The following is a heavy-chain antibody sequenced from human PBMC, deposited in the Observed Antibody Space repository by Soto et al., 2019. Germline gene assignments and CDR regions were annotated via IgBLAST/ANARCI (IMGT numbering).Heavy chain of an antibody. CDR3: AKKVNSGPGSQYFDY. V-gene: IGHV3-23*01. CDR1: GFTFSSYS. CDR2: FRTSGDGGTT. D-gene: IGHD3-10*01. J-gene: IGHJ4*02. Sequence: GGSLRLSCAASGFTFSSYSMSWVRQAPGKGLEWVSGFRTSGDGGTTYYADSVKGRFTISRDNSKNMLFPQMNSLRAEDTAIYYCAKKVNSGPGSQYFDYWGQGTLVTVSS.